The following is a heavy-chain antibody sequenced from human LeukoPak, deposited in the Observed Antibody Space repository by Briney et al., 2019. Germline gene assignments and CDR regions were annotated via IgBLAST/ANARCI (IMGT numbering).Heavy chain of an antibody. J-gene: IGHJ4*02. CDR1: GGTFISYA. V-gene: IGHV1-69*05. CDR2: INPIISTA. CDR3: AKGELLLVY. D-gene: IGHD1-26*01. Sequence: SVKVSCKASGGTFISYAISWVRQAPGQGLEWMGGINPIISTANYAQKCQGRVTITTDESTSTAYMELSSLRSEDAAVYYCAKGELLLVYWGQGTLVTVSS.